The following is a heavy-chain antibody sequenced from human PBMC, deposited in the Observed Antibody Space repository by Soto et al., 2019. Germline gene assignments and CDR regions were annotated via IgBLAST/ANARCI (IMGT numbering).Heavy chain of an antibody. V-gene: IGHV5-10-1*01. CDR2: IDPSDSYT. J-gene: IGHJ3*02. D-gene: IGHD3-22*01. CDR1: GYSFTSYW. CDR3: AGCPASSGYYCGAFDI. Sequence: PGESLKISCKGSGYSFTSYWISWVRQMPGKSLEWMGRIDPSDSYTNYSPSFQGHVTISADKSISTAYLQWSSLKASDTAMYYCAGCPASSGYYCGAFDIWGQGTMVTVSS.